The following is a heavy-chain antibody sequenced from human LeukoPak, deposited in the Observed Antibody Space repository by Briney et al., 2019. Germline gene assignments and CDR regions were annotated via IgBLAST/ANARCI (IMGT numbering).Heavy chain of an antibody. CDR2: ISGSGGST. CDR1: GLSFSSYA. V-gene: IGHV3-23*01. CDR3: AKDKREMLVVVSFDY. Sequence: RTGGPLRLSCAASGLSFSSYAMSWVRQAPGKGLEWVSVISGSGGSTYYADSVKGRFTISRDNSKNTLYLQMNSLRAEDTAIYYCAKDKREMLVVVSFDYWGQGTLVTVSS. J-gene: IGHJ4*02. D-gene: IGHD3-22*01.